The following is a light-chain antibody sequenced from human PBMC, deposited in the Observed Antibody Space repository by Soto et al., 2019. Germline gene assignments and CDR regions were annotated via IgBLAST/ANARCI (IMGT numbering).Light chain of an antibody. CDR3: QQRSNWPPIT. V-gene: IGKV3-11*01. CDR1: QSVRSY. CDR2: DAS. J-gene: IGKJ5*01. Sequence: EIVLTQSPATLSLSPVERATLSCMASQSVRSYLAWFQHKPGQAPRLLIYDASTRATGIPARFSGSGSGTDFTLTISSLEPEDFAVYYCQQRSNWPPITFGQGTRLEI.